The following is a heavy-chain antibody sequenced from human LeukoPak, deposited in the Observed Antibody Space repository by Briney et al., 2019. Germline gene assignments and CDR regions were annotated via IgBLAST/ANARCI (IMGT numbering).Heavy chain of an antibody. CDR3: AREFGSNFDY. J-gene: IGHJ4*02. V-gene: IGHV3-23*01. D-gene: IGHD3-16*01. CDR2: ISVSGNT. CDR1: GFTLSSYA. Sequence: GGSLRLSCAASGFTLSSYAMSWVRQGPGKGLEWVSAISVSGNTYHADSVKGRFTISRDSSKNTLYLQMNSLRAEDTAVYYCAREFGSNFDYWGQGTLVTVSS.